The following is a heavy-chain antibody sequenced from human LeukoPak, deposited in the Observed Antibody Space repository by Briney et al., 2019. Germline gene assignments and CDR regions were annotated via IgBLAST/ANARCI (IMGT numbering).Heavy chain of an antibody. D-gene: IGHD2-15*01. V-gene: IGHV3-21*01. CDR2: ISRTSSYI. J-gene: IGHJ4*02. CDR3: ARVLETDCSGGSCYSGLDH. Sequence: GGSLRLSCTASGFTFSRYNMKWVRQAPGKGLEWVSSISRTSSYIYYADSVKGRFTISRDNAQNSLYLQMNSLRVEDTAVYYCARVLETDCSGGSCYSGLDHWGQGTLVTVSS. CDR1: GFTFSRYN.